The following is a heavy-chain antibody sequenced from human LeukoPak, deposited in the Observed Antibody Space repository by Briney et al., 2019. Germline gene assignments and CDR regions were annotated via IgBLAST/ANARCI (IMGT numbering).Heavy chain of an antibody. CDR1: GGSISSGGYY. CDR2: IYYSGST. J-gene: IGHJ4*02. Sequence: PSETLSLTCTVSGGSISSGGYYWSWIRQHPGKGLEWIGYIYYSGSTYYNPSLKSQVTISVDTSKNQFSLKLSSVTAADTAVYYCAREGDGYNDYWGQGTLVTVSS. CDR3: AREGDGYNDY. D-gene: IGHD5-24*01. V-gene: IGHV4-31*01.